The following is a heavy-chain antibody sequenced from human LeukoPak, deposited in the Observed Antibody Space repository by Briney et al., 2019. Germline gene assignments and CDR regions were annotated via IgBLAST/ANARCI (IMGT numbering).Heavy chain of an antibody. D-gene: IGHD3-22*01. Sequence: PGGSLRLSCAASGFTFSDYYMSWIRQAPGKGLEWVSAISGSAGSTYYADSVKGRFTISRDNSKNTLYLQMNSLRAEDTAVYYCAKDTRVYYDSSGYYPDYWGQGTLVTVSS. V-gene: IGHV3-23*01. CDR2: ISGSAGST. CDR1: GFTFSDYY. J-gene: IGHJ4*02. CDR3: AKDTRVYYDSSGYYPDY.